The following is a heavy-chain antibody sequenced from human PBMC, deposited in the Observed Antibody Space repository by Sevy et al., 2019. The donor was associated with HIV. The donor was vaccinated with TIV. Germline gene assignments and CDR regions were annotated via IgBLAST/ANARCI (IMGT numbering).Heavy chain of an antibody. CDR3: ATNDEFDY. J-gene: IGHJ4*02. CDR1: GGTFSNYA. V-gene: IGHV1-69*13. Sequence: ASVKVSCKASGGTFSNYAFSWVRQAPGQGLEYMGXIIPRFVIPTYAQNFQGRVTITADESTSTAYMELSSLRFEDTAVYYCATNDEFDYWGQGTLVTVSS. CDR2: IIPRFVIP.